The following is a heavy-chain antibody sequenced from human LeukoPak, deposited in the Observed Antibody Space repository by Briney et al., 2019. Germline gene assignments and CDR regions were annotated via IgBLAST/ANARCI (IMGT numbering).Heavy chain of an antibody. D-gene: IGHD6-13*01. J-gene: IGHJ4*02. CDR3: AKDGAAGFPYYFDY. V-gene: IGHV3-23*01. CDR2: ISGSGGST. CDR1: GFTFSSYA. Sequence: PGGSLRLSCAASGFTFSSYAMSWLPQAPGKGLEWVSAISGSGGSTFYADSVKVRFTISRDNSKNTLYLQMNSLRAEDTAVYYCAKDGAAGFPYYFDYWGQGTLVTVSS.